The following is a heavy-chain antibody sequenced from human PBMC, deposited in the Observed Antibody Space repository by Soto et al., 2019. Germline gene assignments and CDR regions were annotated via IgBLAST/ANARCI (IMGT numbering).Heavy chain of an antibody. J-gene: IGHJ4*02. CDR2: ISSSSSYI. CDR1: GFTFSSYS. D-gene: IGHD2-21*01. Sequence: GGSLRLSCAASGFTFSSYSMNWVRQAPGKGLEWVSSISSSSSYIYYADSVKGRFTISRDNAKNSLYLQMNSLRAEDTAVYYCARFLLFGQIHDYWGQGTLVTVSS. V-gene: IGHV3-21*01. CDR3: ARFLLFGQIHDY.